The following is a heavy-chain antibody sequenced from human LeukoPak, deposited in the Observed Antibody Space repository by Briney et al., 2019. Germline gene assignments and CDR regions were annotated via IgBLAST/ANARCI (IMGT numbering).Heavy chain of an antibody. CDR2: VHSSGGT. D-gene: IGHD3-9*01. Sequence: SETLSLTCTVSGGSINSFFWSWIRQPPGKGLEWIGYVHSSGGTKCNASLKSRLIISVDMSKNQFSLELRSVSVADTAVYYCARLAPGNYDILTGDPKVVFDYWGQGALVTVSS. CDR3: ARLAPGNYDILTGDPKVVFDY. CDR1: GGSINSFF. V-gene: IGHV4-59*01. J-gene: IGHJ4*02.